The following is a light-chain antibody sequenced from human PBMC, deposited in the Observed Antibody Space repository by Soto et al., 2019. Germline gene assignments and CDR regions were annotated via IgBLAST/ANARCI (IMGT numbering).Light chain of an antibody. CDR3: QQYNSYSRT. V-gene: IGKV1-5*03. J-gene: IGKJ1*01. Sequence: DIQMTQSPSTLSASVGDRVTITCRASQSISTWLAWYQQEPGKAPKVLIYKASILESGVPSRFGGSGSGTEFTLTISSLQPDDFATYYCQQYNSYSRTFGRGTKVDI. CDR2: KAS. CDR1: QSISTW.